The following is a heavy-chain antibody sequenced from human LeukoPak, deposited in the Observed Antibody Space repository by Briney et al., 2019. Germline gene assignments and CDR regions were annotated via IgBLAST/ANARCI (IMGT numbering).Heavy chain of an antibody. CDR1: GFTFSSYS. D-gene: IGHD6-13*01. J-gene: IGHJ4*02. Sequence: GSLRLSCAASGFTFSSYSMNWVRQAPGKGLEWVSYISSSSSTIYYADSVKGRFTISRDNAKNSLYLQMNSLRAEDTAVYYRASFFGSSFWAEVADYWGQGTLVTVSS. V-gene: IGHV3-48*04. CDR2: ISSSSSTI. CDR3: ASFFGSSFWAEVADY.